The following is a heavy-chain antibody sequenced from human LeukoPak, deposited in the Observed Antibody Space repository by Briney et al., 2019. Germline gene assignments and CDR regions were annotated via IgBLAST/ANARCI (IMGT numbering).Heavy chain of an antibody. CDR1: GFTFSSYA. CDR3: AKGGSPTRTSYHFDY. J-gene: IGHJ4*02. V-gene: IGHV3-23*01. Sequence: GGSLRLSCAASGFTFSSYAVSWVRQAPGKGLEWVSDISGSGDTTYYADSVKGRFTISRDYSKNTLYLQMNSLRAEDTAVYYCAKGGSPTRTSYHFDYWGQGTLVTVSS. D-gene: IGHD2-2*01. CDR2: ISGSGDTT.